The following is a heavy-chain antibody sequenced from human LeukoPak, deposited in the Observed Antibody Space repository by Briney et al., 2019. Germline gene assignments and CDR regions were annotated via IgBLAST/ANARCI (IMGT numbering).Heavy chain of an antibody. Sequence: GGSLRLSCAASGFIFSDYYMSWMRHAPGKGLEKLSYIDGSSSRTNYADSVKGRFTISRDNVKNSLYLQMNSLRAEDTAVYFCARRGTDYCTPSSCHPNWFAPWGQGTQVTVSS. J-gene: IGHJ5*02. D-gene: IGHD4-11*01. CDR1: GFIFSDYY. V-gene: IGHV3-11*03. CDR3: ARRGTDYCTPSSCHPNWFAP. CDR2: IDGSSSRT.